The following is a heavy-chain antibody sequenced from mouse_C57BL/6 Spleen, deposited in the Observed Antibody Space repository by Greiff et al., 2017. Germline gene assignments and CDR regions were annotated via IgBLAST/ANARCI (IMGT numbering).Heavy chain of an antibody. CDR2: ISDGGSYT. J-gene: IGHJ3*01. D-gene: IGHD2-3*01. Sequence: EVMLVESGGGLVKPGGSLKLSCAASGFTFSSYAMSWVRQTPEKRLEWVATISDGGSYTYYPDNVKGRVTISRDNAKNNLYLQMSHLKSEDTAMYYCARAPDGYRWFAYWGQGTLVTVSA. CDR1: GFTFSSYA. V-gene: IGHV5-4*03. CDR3: ARAPDGYRWFAY.